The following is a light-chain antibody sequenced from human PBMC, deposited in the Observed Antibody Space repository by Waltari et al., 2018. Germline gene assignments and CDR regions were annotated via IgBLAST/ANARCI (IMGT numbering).Light chain of an antibody. CDR1: SNDVGGYNS. Sequence: QSALTQPASVSGSPGQSATILCAGTSNDVGGYNSVSWYQEHPGQAPRVIIYDVSDRPSGVSDRFSGSKSGNTASLTISGLQAEDEADYYCSSQSSNDVVLFGGGTKLTVL. CDR2: DVS. V-gene: IGLV2-14*01. CDR3: SSQSSNDVVL. J-gene: IGLJ2*01.